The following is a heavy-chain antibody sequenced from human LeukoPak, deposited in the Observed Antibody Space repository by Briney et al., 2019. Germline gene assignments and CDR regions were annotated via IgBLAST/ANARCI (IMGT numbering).Heavy chain of an antibody. J-gene: IGHJ5*02. CDR2: FDPEDGET. D-gene: IGHD2-2*01. CDR3: ATVPDIELVPAARIPGFDP. Sequence: SVKPSSQVSAYTLTELSTHWVRHAPGKGREWIGGFDPEDGETINAQKFQGRVTTTEDRSTDTASMKLSSLRSKDPAVYYCATVPDIELVPAARIPGFDPWGQGTLVTVSS. V-gene: IGHV1-24*01. CDR1: AYTLTELS.